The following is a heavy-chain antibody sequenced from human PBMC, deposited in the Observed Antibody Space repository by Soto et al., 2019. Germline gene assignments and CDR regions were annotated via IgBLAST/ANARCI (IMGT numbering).Heavy chain of an antibody. D-gene: IGHD1-1*01. CDR2: IYYSGST. V-gene: IGHV4-31*03. CDR3: AKDWIFTSHDDTFDI. CDR1: GGSISSGGYY. J-gene: IGHJ3*02. Sequence: SETLSITCTVSGGSISSGGYYWSWIRQHPGKGLEWIGYIYYSGSTYYNPSLKSRVTISVDTSKNQFSLKLSSVTAADTAVYYCAKDWIFTSHDDTFDIWGQGTMVTVSS.